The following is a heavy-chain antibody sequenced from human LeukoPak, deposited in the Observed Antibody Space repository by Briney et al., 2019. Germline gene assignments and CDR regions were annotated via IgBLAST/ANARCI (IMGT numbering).Heavy chain of an antibody. V-gene: IGHV4-34*01. Sequence: PSETLSLTCAVYGGSFSGYYWSWIRQPPGKGLEWIGEINHSGSTNYNPSLKSRVTISVDTSKNQFSLKLSSVTAADTAVYYCARGFPPDYWGQGTLVTVSS. CDR3: ARGFPPDY. CDR2: INHSGST. CDR1: GGSFSGYY. J-gene: IGHJ4*02.